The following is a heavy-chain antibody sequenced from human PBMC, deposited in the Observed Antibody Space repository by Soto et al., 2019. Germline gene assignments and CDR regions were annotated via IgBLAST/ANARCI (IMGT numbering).Heavy chain of an antibody. V-gene: IGHV4-59*08. CDR2: IYYSGST. J-gene: IGHJ4*01. CDR3: ASTTYDFWSGSTLFSYYYFDY. D-gene: IGHD3-3*01. CDR1: GGSISSYY. Sequence: SETLSLTCTVSGGSISSYYWSWIRQPPGKGLEWIGYIYYSGSTNYNPSLKSRVTISVDTSKNQFSLKLSSVTAADTAVYYCASTTYDFWSGSTLFSYYYFDYWGHGTLVTVSS.